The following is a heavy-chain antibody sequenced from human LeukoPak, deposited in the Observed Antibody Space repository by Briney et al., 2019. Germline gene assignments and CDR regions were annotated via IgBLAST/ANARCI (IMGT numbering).Heavy chain of an antibody. V-gene: IGHV3-23*01. D-gene: IGHD6-13*01. Sequence: GGSLRLSCAASEFAFSNYAMSWVRQAPGKGLEWVSAISGSGGNTYYTDSVKGRFTISRDNSKNSLYLQMNSLRAEDSAVYYCAKDRGGASSWYSFDYWGQGIVVTVSS. CDR1: EFAFSNYA. J-gene: IGHJ4*02. CDR3: AKDRGGASSWYSFDY. CDR2: ISGSGGNT.